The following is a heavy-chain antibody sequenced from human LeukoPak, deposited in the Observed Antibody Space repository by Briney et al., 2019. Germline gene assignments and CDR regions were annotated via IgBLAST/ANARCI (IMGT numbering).Heavy chain of an antibody. CDR1: GFTFSDYY. Sequence: GGSLRLSCAASGFTFSDYYMSWIRQAPGKGLEWVSYISSSGSTIYYAGSVKGRFTISRDNAKNSLYLQMNSLRAEDTAVYYCARDPYYYDRSAPDYWGQGTLVTVSS. CDR3: ARDPYYYDRSAPDY. J-gene: IGHJ4*02. CDR2: ISSSGSTI. D-gene: IGHD3-22*01. V-gene: IGHV3-11*04.